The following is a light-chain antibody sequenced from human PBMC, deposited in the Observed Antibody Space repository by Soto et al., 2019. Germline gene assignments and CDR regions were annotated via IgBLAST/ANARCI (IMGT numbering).Light chain of an antibody. J-gene: IGLJ3*02. CDR3: SSYTTSSTHWV. CDR2: EVS. Sequence: QSALTQPASVSGSPGQSITISCTGTSSDVGGYNYVSWYQQHPGKAPKLMIYEVSNRPSGVSNRFSGYKPGNTASLTISGLQAEDEADYYCSSYTTSSTHWVFGGGTKLTVL. CDR1: SSDVGGYNY. V-gene: IGLV2-14*01.